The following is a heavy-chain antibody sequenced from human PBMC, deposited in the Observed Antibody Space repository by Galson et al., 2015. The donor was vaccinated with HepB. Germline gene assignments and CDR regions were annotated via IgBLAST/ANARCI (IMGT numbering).Heavy chain of an antibody. D-gene: IGHD1-1*01. CDR1: GGTFTDYA. CDR3: ARHWRRFDP. V-gene: IGHV7-4-1*02. CDR2: INTNTGNP. J-gene: IGHJ5*02. Sequence: SVKVSCKASGGTFTDYAMNWVRQAPGQGLEWLGWINTNTGNPTYAQGFTGRFVLSLDTSVSTAYLQISSLKAEDTAVYYCARHWRRFDPWGQGTLVTVSS.